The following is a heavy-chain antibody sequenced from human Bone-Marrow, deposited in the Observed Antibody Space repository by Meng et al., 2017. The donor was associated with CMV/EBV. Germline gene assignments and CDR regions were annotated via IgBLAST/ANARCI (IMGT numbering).Heavy chain of an antibody. D-gene: IGHD2-2*01. V-gene: IGHV6-1*01. CDR2: KCYRSKRYN. Sequence: SGPGLAAPRQLSSLHCGTSGVKVCRNRAAWTWIRQSPSRGLESLRRKCYRSKRYNDYAVSVKSRISINPDTSKNQLSVQLTAVTPGDKGVYYCARVGSSTSCYGCYFNYWGQGTLVTVSS. J-gene: IGHJ4*02. CDR1: GVKVCRNRAA. CDR3: ARVGSSTSCYGCYFNY.